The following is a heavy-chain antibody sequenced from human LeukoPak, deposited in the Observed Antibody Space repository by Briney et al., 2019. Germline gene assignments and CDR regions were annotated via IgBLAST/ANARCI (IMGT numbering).Heavy chain of an antibody. J-gene: IGHJ4*02. CDR3: ARGVSDFHY. V-gene: IGHV4-39*07. Sequence: SETLSLTCTVSGGSISSSSYYWGWIRQPPGKGLEWIGSIYYSGSTYYNPSLKSRVTISVDTSKNQFSLKLSSVTAADTAVYYCARGVSDFHYWGQGTLVTVSS. CDR2: IYYSGST. D-gene: IGHD6-19*01. CDR1: GGSISSSSYY.